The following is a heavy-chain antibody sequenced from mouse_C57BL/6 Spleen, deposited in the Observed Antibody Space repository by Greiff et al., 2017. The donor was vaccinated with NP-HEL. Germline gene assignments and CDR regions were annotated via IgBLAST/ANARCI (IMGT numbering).Heavy chain of an antibody. CDR1: GYTFTDYY. Sequence: VQLQQSGPELVKPGASVKISCKASGYTFTDYYMNWVKQSHGKSLEWIGDINPNNGGTSYNQKFKGKATLTVDKSSSTAYMELRSLTSEDSAVYYCARYYITWFAYWGQGTLVTVSA. V-gene: IGHV1-26*01. CDR3: ARYYITWFAY. CDR2: INPNNGGT. J-gene: IGHJ3*01. D-gene: IGHD1-1*01.